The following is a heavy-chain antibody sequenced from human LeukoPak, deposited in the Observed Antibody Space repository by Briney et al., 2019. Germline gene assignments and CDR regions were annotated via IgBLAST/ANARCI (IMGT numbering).Heavy chain of an antibody. D-gene: IGHD2-15*01. CDR3: ARDCSGGSCQRTVGPFDP. J-gene: IGHJ5*02. CDR2: IYYSGST. Sequence: PSETLSLTCTVSGGSISSSSYYWGWIRQPPGKGLEWIGSIYYSGSTYHNPSLKSRVTISVDTSKNQFSLKLNSVTAADTAVYYCARDCSGGSCQRTVGPFDPWGQGTLVTVSS. CDR1: GGSISSSSYY. V-gene: IGHV4-39*07.